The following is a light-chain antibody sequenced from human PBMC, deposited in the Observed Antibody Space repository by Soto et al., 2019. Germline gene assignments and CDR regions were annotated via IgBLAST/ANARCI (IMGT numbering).Light chain of an antibody. Sequence: DLQMTQSPSTLSASVGDRVTITCRASQNIYIWLAWYQKKPGKAPNLLIYKASTLQSGVPSRFSGNGSGTEFTLTITSLQPDDSATYYCQQTYSTTRITLGQGTRLEIK. CDR1: QNIYIW. CDR3: QQTYSTTRIT. V-gene: IGKV1-5*03. J-gene: IGKJ5*01. CDR2: KAS.